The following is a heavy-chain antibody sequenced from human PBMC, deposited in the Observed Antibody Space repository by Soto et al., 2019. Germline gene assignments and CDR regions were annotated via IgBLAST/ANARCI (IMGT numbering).Heavy chain of an antibody. J-gene: IGHJ6*02. CDR1: GFTFSSYA. D-gene: IGHD2-2*01. V-gene: IGHV3-23*01. CDR2: ISGSGAGT. Sequence: PGGSLRLSCAASGFTFSSYAMNWVRQAPGKGLEWVSAISGSGAGTYYADSVKGRFTISRDNSKNTLYLQMNSLRAEDTAVYYCAVGYCSSTICDPFGGAHYGIDVRGQRTTVTGSS. CDR3: AVGYCSSTICDPFGGAHYGIDV.